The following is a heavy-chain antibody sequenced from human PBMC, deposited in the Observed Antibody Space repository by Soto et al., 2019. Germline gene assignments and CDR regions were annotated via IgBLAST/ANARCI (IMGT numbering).Heavy chain of an antibody. CDR3: ARVNSGGYDYYYYGMDV. Sequence: SETLSLTCTVSGGSISSSSSYWGWIRQPPGKGLEWIGYIYYSGSTNYNPSLKSRVTISVDTSKNQFSLKLNSVTAADTAVYYCARVNSGGYDYYYYGMDVWGQGTTVTVSS. V-gene: IGHV4-39*01. CDR2: IYYSGST. D-gene: IGHD5-12*01. J-gene: IGHJ6*02. CDR1: GGSISSSSSY.